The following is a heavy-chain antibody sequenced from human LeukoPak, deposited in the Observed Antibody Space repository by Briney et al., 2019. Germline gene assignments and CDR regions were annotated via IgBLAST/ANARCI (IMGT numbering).Heavy chain of an antibody. J-gene: IGHJ4*02. D-gene: IGHD4-17*01. CDR2: INHSGST. CDR1: GGSSSGYY. V-gene: IGHV4-34*01. Sequence: SETLSLTCAVYGGSSSGYYWSWIRQPPGKGLEWIGEINHSGSTNYNPSLKSRVTISVDTSKNQFSLKLSSVTAADTAVYYCARGPTVTTTKLDYWGQGTLVTVSS. CDR3: ARGPTVTTTKLDY.